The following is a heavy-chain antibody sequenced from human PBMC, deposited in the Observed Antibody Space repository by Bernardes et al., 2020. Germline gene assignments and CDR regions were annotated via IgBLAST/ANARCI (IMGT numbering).Heavy chain of an antibody. Sequence: SVKVSCKASGGTFSSYAISWVRQAPGQGLEWMGGIIPIFGTANYAQKFQGRVTITADKSTSTAYMELSSLRSEDTAVYYCARQQDINSSSSWYGAFDYWGQGTLVTVSS. D-gene: IGHD6-13*01. CDR1: GGTFSSYA. J-gene: IGHJ4*02. CDR3: ARQQDINSSSSWYGAFDY. V-gene: IGHV1-69*06. CDR2: IIPIFGTA.